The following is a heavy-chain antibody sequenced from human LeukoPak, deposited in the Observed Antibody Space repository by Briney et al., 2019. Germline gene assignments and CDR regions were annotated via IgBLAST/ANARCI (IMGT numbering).Heavy chain of an antibody. CDR3: ARDSIVGATKAFDI. J-gene: IGHJ3*02. CDR1: GGSISSGGYS. D-gene: IGHD1-26*01. V-gene: IGHV4-30-2*01. CDR2: IYHSGST. Sequence: SETLSLTCAVSGGSISSGGYSWSRIRQPPGKGLEWIGYIYHSGSTYYNPSLKSRVTISVDRSKNQFSLKLSSVTAADTAVYYCARDSIVGATKAFDIWGQGTMVTVSS.